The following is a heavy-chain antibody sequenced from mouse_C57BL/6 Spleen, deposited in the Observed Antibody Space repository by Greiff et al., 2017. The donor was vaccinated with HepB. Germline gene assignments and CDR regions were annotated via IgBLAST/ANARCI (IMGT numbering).Heavy chain of an antibody. D-gene: IGHD2-1*01. CDR2: ISSGGSYT. CDR1: GFTFSSYG. J-gene: IGHJ2*01. V-gene: IGHV5-6*01. CDR3: ARQKGIYYGNGENYFDY. Sequence: EVHLVESGGDLVKPGGSLKLSCAASGFTFSSYGMSWVRQTPDKRLEWVATISSGGSYTYYPASVKGRFTISRDNAKNTLYLQMSSLKSEDTAMYYCARQKGIYYGNGENYFDYWGQGTTLTVSS.